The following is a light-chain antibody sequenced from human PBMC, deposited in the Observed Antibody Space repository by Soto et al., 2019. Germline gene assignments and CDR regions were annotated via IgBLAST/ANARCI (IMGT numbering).Light chain of an antibody. CDR2: SNN. CDR3: ASCDDSLNWL. Sequence: QSVLTQPPSASGTPGQRVTISCSGSSSNIGSNTVNWYQQLPGTAPKLLIYSNNQRPSGVSYRFSGSKSGTSASLAISGLQSEDEADYYCASCDDSLNWLFGAGTKLTVL. CDR1: SSNIGSNT. J-gene: IGLJ2*01. V-gene: IGLV1-44*01.